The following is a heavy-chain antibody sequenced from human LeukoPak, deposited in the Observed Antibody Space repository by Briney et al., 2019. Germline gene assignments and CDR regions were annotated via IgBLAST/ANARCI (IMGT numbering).Heavy chain of an antibody. D-gene: IGHD1-1*01. CDR2: ISPSNINT. V-gene: IGHV1-18*04. CDR3: VRDQGHNVDN. Sequence: ASVKVSCKASGYTFTGYYMHWVRQAPGQGLEWMGWISPSNINTNYAPKFRDRLTMTTDTPTTTAYMELRSLRSDDTAVYYCVRDQGHNVDNWGQGTLVTVSS. CDR1: GYTFTGYY. J-gene: IGHJ4*02.